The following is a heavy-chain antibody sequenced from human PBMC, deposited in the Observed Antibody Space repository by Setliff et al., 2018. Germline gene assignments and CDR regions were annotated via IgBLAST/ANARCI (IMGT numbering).Heavy chain of an antibody. V-gene: IGHV3-7*01. CDR3: ARDHVYGSQYYYYYYGMDV. Sequence: GGSLRLSCAASGFTFSRYWMSWVRQAPGKGLEWVANIKQDGSENYYVDSVKGRFTISRDNAKNSLYLQMNSLRAEDTAVYYCARDHVYGSQYYYYYYGMDVWGQGTTVTVSS. CDR2: IKQDGSEN. CDR1: GFTFSRYW. J-gene: IGHJ6*02. D-gene: IGHD3-10*01.